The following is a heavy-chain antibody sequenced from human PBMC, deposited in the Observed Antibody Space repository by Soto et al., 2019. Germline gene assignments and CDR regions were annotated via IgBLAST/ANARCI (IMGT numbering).Heavy chain of an antibody. CDR1: GFTFSSYG. Sequence: QVQLVESGGGVVQPGRSLRLSCAASGFTFSSYGMHWVRQAPGKGLEWVAVIWYDGSNKYYADSVKGRFTISRDNSKNTLYLQMNSLRAEDTAVYYCARDGTTVVTQFDYWGQGTLVTVSS. CDR3: ARDGTTVVTQFDY. D-gene: IGHD1-7*01. CDR2: IWYDGSNK. J-gene: IGHJ4*02. V-gene: IGHV3-33*01.